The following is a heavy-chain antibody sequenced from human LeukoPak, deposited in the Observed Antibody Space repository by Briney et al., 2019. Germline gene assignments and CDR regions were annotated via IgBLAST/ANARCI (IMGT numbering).Heavy chain of an antibody. CDR3: AKGIKGSYCNGDCYLTYYYYGLDV. Sequence: GGSLRLFCLTSGFTLSTNAMSWVRQAPGKGLEWVSIIGAGGSKTYYADSVKGRFTISRDNSKNTLYLQMNSLRAEDTAVYYCAKGIKGSYCNGDCYLTYYYYGLDVWGQGTTVTVSS. V-gene: IGHV3-23*01. CDR2: IGAGGSKT. CDR1: GFTLSTNA. D-gene: IGHD2-21*02. J-gene: IGHJ6*02.